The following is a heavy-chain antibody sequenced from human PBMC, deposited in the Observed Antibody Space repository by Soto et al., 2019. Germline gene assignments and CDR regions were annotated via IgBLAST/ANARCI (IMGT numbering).Heavy chain of an antibody. D-gene: IGHD5-12*01. CDR3: AREEWLRFFLY. CDR2: VSSSSSYI. CDR1: GFTFSSYS. J-gene: IGHJ4*02. Sequence: PGGSLRLSCAASGFTFSSYSMNWVRQAPGKGLEWVSSVSSSSSYIYYADSVKGRFTISRDNAKNSLYLQMNSLRAEDTAVYYCAREEWLRFFLYWGQGTLVTVSS. V-gene: IGHV3-21*01.